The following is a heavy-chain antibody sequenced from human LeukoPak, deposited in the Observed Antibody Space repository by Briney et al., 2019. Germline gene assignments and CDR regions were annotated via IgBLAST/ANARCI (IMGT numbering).Heavy chain of an antibody. J-gene: IGHJ5*02. D-gene: IGHD2-2*01. CDR1: GGSISSGGYS. Sequence: SQTLSLTCAVSGGSISSGGYSWSWLRQPPGKGLEWIGYIYHSGSTYYNPSLKSRITISVDRSKNQFSLKLSSVTAADTAVYYCARAGPQYCSSTSCYYGEFDPWGQGTLVTVSS. V-gene: IGHV4-30-2*01. CDR3: ARAGPQYCSSTSCYYGEFDP. CDR2: IYHSGST.